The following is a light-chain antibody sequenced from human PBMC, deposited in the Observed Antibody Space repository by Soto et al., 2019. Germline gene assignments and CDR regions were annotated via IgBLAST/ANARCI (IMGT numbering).Light chain of an antibody. CDR3: QQYNSYSRT. V-gene: IGKV1-5*01. CDR1: QSISSW. Sequence: DIQMTQSPSTLSASVGERVSITCLASQSISSWLAWYQQKPGKAPKVLIYDASSLESGVPSRFSGSGFGTEFTLTISSLRPDDFATYYCQQYNSYSRTFGQGPKVDIK. CDR2: DAS. J-gene: IGKJ1*01.